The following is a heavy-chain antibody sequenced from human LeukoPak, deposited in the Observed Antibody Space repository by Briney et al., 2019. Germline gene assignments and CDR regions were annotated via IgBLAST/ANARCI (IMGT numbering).Heavy chain of an antibody. D-gene: IGHD2-2*01. CDR3: ARGYCSSTSCTPYYYFYYMDV. CDR2: ISGSGDST. CDR1: GFTFSSDA. Sequence: PGGSLRLSCAASGFTFSSDAMSWVRQAPGKGLEWVSGISGSGDSTNYADSVKGRFTISRDNSKNTLYLQMNSLRAEDTAIYYWARGYCSSTSCTPYYYFYYMDVWGKGTTVTVSS. V-gene: IGHV3-23*01. J-gene: IGHJ6*03.